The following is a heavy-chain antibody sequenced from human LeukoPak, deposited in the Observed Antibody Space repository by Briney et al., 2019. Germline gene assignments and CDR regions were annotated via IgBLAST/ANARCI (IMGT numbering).Heavy chain of an antibody. CDR2: IWYDGTNK. J-gene: IGHJ4*02. CDR3: AKGYSSRESSFDY. D-gene: IGHD6-13*01. Sequence: GGSLRLSCAASGFTFSSYGMHWVRQAPGKGLEWVAVIWYDGTNKYYADSVKGRFTISRDNSKNTLYLQMNRLRAEDTAVYYCAKGYSSRESSFDYWGQGTLVTVSS. CDR1: GFTFSSYG. V-gene: IGHV3-33*06.